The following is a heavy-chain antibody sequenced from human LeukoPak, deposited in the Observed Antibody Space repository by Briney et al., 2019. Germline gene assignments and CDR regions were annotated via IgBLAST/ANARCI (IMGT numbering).Heavy chain of an antibody. CDR3: ARAKGRSPLFDY. Sequence: SQTLSLTCAISGDSVSSNSAAWNWIRQSPSRGLEWLVRTYYRSKWYNDYAVSVRGRIAINPDTSKNQFSLQLNSVTPEDTAVYYCARAKGRSPLFDYWGQGTLVTVSS. V-gene: IGHV6-1*01. D-gene: IGHD6-13*01. J-gene: IGHJ4*02. CDR2: TYYRSKWYN. CDR1: GDSVSSNSAA.